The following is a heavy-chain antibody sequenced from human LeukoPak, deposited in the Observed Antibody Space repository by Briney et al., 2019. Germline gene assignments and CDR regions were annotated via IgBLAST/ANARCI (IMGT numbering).Heavy chain of an antibody. V-gene: IGHV3-15*01. CDR2: IKSKTDGGTT. CDR3: TTDLVGATTDY. J-gene: IGHJ4*02. Sequence: TGGSLRLSCAASGFTFSNAWMSWVRQAPGKGLEWVGRIKSKTDGGTTDYAAPVKGRFTISRDDSKNTLYLQMNSLKTEDTAVYDCTTDLVGATTDYWGQGTLVTVSS. D-gene: IGHD1-26*01. CDR1: GFTFSNAW.